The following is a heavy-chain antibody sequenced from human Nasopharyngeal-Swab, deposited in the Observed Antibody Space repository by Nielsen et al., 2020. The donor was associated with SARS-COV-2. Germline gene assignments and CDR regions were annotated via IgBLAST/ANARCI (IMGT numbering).Heavy chain of an antibody. D-gene: IGHD6-19*01. J-gene: IGHJ4*02. Sequence: ASVKVSCKASGYTFTTYAMNWVRQAPGQGLEWMGWINSNTGSPTYAQGFTGRFVFSLDTSVNTAYLQISSLKAEDTAVYYCARVSRSSSWLIAVAGEFDYWGQGTLVTVSS. CDR3: ARVSRSSSWLIAVAGEFDY. CDR2: INSNTGSP. V-gene: IGHV7-4-1*02. CDR1: GYTFTTYA.